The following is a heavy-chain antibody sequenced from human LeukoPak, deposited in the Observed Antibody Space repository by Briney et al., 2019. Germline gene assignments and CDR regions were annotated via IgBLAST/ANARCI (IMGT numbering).Heavy chain of an antibody. CDR2: VTGRSDSK. Sequence: PGDSLRLSCAASGFTFSSHAMAWVRQAPGKGLEWVSTVTGRSDSKYYADSVMGRFTISRDNAKSALYLQMDNLRVEDTAVYYCAGRVTVAGTYTFDIWGQGTMVTVSS. J-gene: IGHJ3*02. CDR1: GFTFSSHA. CDR3: AGRVTVAGTYTFDI. V-gene: IGHV3-23*01. D-gene: IGHD6-19*01.